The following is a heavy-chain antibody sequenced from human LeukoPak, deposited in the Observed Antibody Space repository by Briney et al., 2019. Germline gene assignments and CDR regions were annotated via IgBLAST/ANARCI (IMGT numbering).Heavy chain of an antibody. CDR2: INPSGGST. CDR1: GYTFTSYY. Sequence: ASVKVSCKASGYTFTSYYMHWVRQAPGQGLEWMGIINPSGGSTSYAQKFQGRVTMTRDTSTSTVYMELSSLRSEDTAVYYCAREGPRSSGPIWVPHSYWGQGTLVTVSS. CDR3: AREGPRSSGPIWVPHSY. V-gene: IGHV1-46*01. J-gene: IGHJ4*02. D-gene: IGHD3-22*01.